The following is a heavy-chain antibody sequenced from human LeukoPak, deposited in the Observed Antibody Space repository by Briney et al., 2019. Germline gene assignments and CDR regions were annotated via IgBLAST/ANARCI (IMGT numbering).Heavy chain of an antibody. Sequence: GGSLRLSCAASGFTFSSYAVSWVRQAPGKGLEWVSAISGSGGGTYYANSVKGRFTISRDNSKNTLYLQMNSLSTEDTAVYYCAKTTTGYSSGRYPGWPVDYWGQGTLVTISS. CDR2: ISGSGGGT. J-gene: IGHJ4*02. D-gene: IGHD6-19*01. CDR1: GFTFSSYA. V-gene: IGHV3-23*01. CDR3: AKTTTGYSSGRYPGWPVDY.